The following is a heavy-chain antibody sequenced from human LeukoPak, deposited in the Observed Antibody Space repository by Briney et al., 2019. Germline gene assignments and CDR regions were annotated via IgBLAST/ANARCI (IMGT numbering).Heavy chain of an antibody. CDR1: GFTFSSSS. D-gene: IGHD3-3*02. Sequence: PGGSLRLSCVASGFTFSSSSMNWVRQAPGKGLEWVAVIWYDGSNKYYADSVKGRFTISRDNSKNTLYLQMNSLRAEDTAVYYCATRILSLVYWGQGTLVTVSS. V-gene: IGHV3-33*08. CDR3: ATRILSLVY. J-gene: IGHJ4*02. CDR2: IWYDGSNK.